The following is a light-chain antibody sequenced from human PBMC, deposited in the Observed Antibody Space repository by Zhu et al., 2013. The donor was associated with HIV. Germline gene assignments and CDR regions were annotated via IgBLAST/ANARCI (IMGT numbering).Light chain of an antibody. J-gene: IGKJ4*01. V-gene: IGKV1-16*01. CDR1: HDINNY. CDR2: SAS. CDR3: QQYLNLPL. Sequence: DIQMTQSPSSLSASVGDRVTITCRASHDINNYLAWFQKKSGKAPRSLIYSASNLQSGVPSRFSGSGSGTDFTLTISSLQPEDFATYYCQQYLNLPLFGGGTNVGI.